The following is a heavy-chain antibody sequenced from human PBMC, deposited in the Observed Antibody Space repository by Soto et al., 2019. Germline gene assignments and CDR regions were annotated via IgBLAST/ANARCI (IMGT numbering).Heavy chain of an antibody. CDR1: GYTFTGYY. J-gene: IGHJ4*02. CDR3: ARGQVGEAFDY. V-gene: IGHV1-2*02. Sequence: QVQLVQSGAEVKKPGASVKVSCKASGYTFTGYYMHWVRQAPGQGLEWMGWINPNSGGTNYAQKCQGRVTMTRDTSISTAYMELSRLRSDDTAVYYCARGQVGEAFDYWGQGTLVTVSS. CDR2: INPNSGGT. D-gene: IGHD1-26*01.